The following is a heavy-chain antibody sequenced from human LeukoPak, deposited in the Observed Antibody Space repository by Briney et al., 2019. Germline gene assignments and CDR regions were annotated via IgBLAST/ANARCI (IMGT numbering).Heavy chain of an antibody. CDR1: GGTFSSYA. J-gene: IGHJ3*02. CDR3: ARGGTIAARHDAFDI. V-gene: IGHV1-69*04. D-gene: IGHD6-6*01. Sequence: SVKVSCKASGGTFSSYAISWVRQAPGQGLEWMGRIIPILGIANYAQKFQGRVTITADKSTSTAYMELSSLRSEDTAVYYCARGGTIAARHDAFDIWGQGTMVTVSS. CDR2: IIPILGIA.